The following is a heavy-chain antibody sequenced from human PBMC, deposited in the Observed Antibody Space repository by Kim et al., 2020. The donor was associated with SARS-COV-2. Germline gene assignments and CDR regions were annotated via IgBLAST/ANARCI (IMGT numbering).Heavy chain of an antibody. CDR3: ARDSMVRGIQPLDY. Sequence: QKFQGRVTITRDTSASTAYMELSSLRSEDTAVYYCARDSMVRGIQPLDYWGQGTLVTVSS. J-gene: IGHJ4*02. V-gene: IGHV1-3*01. D-gene: IGHD3-10*01.